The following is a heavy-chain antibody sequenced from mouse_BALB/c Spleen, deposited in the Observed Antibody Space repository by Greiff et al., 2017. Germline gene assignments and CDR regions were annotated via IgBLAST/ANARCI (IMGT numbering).Heavy chain of an antibody. CDR1: GFTFSSYT. V-gene: IGHV5-12-2*01. Sequence: EVKLMESGGGLVQPGGSLKLSCAASGFTFSSYTMSWVRQTPEKRLEWVAYISNGGGSTYYPDTVKGRFTISRDNAKNTLYLQMSSLKSEDTAMYYCATLYGNYVWFAYWGQGTLVTVSA. J-gene: IGHJ3*01. CDR2: ISNGGGST. D-gene: IGHD2-1*01. CDR3: ATLYGNYVWFAY.